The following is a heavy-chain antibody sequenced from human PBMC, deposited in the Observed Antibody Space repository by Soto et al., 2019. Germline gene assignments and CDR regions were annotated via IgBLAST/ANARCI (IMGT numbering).Heavy chain of an antibody. V-gene: IGHV3-66*01. CDR3: ARVLLWFGERGYGMDV. CDR1: GFTVSSNY. CDR2: IYSGGST. J-gene: IGHJ6*02. D-gene: IGHD3-10*01. Sequence: EVQLVESGGGLVQPGGSLRLSCAASGFTVSSNYMIWVRQAPGKGLEWVSVIYSGGSTYYADSVKGRFTISRDNSKNTLYLQMNSLRAEDTAVYYCARVLLWFGERGYGMDVWAKGPRSPSP.